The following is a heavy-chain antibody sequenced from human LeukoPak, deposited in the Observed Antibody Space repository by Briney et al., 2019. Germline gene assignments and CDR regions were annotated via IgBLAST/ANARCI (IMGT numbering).Heavy chain of an antibody. V-gene: IGHV4-34*01. CDR2: INHSGST. CDR3: ARTRFKSSWYTY. CDR1: GGSFSGHS. Sequence: SETLSLTCAVYGGSFSGHSWSWIRQPPGKGLEWIGEINHSGSTNYNPSLKSRVTISVDTSKNQFSLKLSSVTAADTAVYYCARTRFKSSWYTYWGQGTLVTVSS. D-gene: IGHD6-13*01. J-gene: IGHJ4*02.